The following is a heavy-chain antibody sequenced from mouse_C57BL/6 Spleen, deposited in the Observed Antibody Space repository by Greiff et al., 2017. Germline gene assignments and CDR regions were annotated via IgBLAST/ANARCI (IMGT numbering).Heavy chain of an antibody. CDR3: TGANYAMDY. J-gene: IGHJ4*01. Sequence: EVQVVESGEGLVKPGGSLKLSCAASGFTFSSYAMSWVRQTPEKRLEWVASISSGGDYIYYADTVKGRFTISRDNARNNLYLQMSSLKSEDTAMYYCTGANYAMDYWGQGTSVTVSS. V-gene: IGHV5-9-1*02. CDR1: GFTFSSYA. CDR2: ISSGGDYI.